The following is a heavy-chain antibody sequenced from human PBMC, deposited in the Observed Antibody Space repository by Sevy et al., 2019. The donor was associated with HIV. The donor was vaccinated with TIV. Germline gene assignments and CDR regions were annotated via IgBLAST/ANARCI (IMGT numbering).Heavy chain of an antibody. CDR2: IYSGGST. CDR3: ARWYYYGSGRADAFDI. J-gene: IGHJ3*02. CDR1: GLTVSSNY. V-gene: IGHV3-53*01. D-gene: IGHD3-10*01. Sequence: GGSLRLSCAASGLTVSSNYMSWVRQAPGKGLEWVSVIYSGGSTYYADSVKGRFTISRDNSKNTLYLQMNSLRAEDTAVYYCARWYYYGSGRADAFDIWGQGTMVTVSS.